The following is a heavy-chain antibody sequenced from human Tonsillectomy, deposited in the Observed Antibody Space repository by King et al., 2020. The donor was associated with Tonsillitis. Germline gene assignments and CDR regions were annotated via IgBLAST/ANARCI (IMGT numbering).Heavy chain of an antibody. Sequence: VQLQESGPGLVKPSQTLSLTCTVSGDSFSSGGYYWSWIRQHPVKGLEWIGYIYYSGSTYYNPALKSRVTISVDTSKNQFSPKLSAVTAADTAVYYCARTPKYYDSSGPVWGQGTTVTVSS. CDR3: ARTPKYYDSSGPV. CDR1: GDSFSSGGYY. J-gene: IGHJ6*02. D-gene: IGHD3-22*01. V-gene: IGHV4-31*03. CDR2: IYYSGST.